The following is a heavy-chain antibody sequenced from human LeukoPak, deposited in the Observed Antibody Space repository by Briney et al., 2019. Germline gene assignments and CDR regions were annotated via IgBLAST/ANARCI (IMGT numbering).Heavy chain of an antibody. V-gene: IGHV3-74*01. CDR2: INSDGSVK. CDR3: AREEAPVEGDDAFDF. D-gene: IGHD3-16*01. CDR1: GFTFSTYW. J-gene: IGHJ3*01. Sequence: PGGSLRISCAASGFTFSTYWMPWVRQTPGKGLVWVSRINSDGSVKDYAGAVKGRFTISRDNAKNTLYLQMNSLRVEDTAVYFCAREEAPVEGDDAFDFWGQGTVVTVFS.